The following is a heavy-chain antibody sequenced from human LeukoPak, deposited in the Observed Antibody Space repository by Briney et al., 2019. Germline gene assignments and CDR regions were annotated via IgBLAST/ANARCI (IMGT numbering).Heavy chain of an antibody. CDR1: GLTFSSYA. D-gene: IGHD2-2*02. CDR3: AKALIPGYCSSTSCYTLGAFDI. V-gene: IGHV3-23*01. Sequence: PGGSLRLSCAASGLTFSSYAMSWVRQAPGKGLEWVSAISGSGGSTYYADSVKGRFTISRDNSKNTLYLQMNSLRAEDTAVYYCAKALIPGYCSSTSCYTLGAFDIWGQGTMVTVSS. CDR2: ISGSGGST. J-gene: IGHJ3*02.